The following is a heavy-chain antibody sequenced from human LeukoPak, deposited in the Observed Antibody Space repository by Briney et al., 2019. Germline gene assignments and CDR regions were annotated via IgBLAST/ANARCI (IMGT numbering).Heavy chain of an antibody. CDR2: IYYSGST. CDR3: ARGPAGGGILWFGESHDGYYFDY. CDR1: GGSISSYY. J-gene: IGHJ4*02. D-gene: IGHD3-10*01. Sequence: SETLSLTCTGSGGSISSYYWNWIRQPPGKGLEWIGYIYYSGSTNYNPSLKSRVTISVDTSKNQFSLKLSSVTAADTAVYYCARGPAGGGILWFGESHDGYYFDYWGQGTLVTVSS. V-gene: IGHV4-59*01.